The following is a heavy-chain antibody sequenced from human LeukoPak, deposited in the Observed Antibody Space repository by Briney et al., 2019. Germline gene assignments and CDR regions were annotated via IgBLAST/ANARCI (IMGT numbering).Heavy chain of an antibody. V-gene: IGHV4-4*07. CDR1: GGSISSYY. CDR2: IYTSGST. J-gene: IGHJ5*02. CDR3: ARAVGSSESNWFDP. Sequence: SETLSLTCTVSGGSISSYYWSWIRQPAGKGLEWIGRIYTSGSTNYNPSLKSRVTISVDTSKNQFSLNLNSVTAADTAVYYCARAVGSSESNWFDPWGQGTLATVSS. D-gene: IGHD6-19*01.